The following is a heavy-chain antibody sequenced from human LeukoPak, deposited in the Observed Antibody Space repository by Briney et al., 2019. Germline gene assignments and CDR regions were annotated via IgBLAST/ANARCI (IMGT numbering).Heavy chain of an antibody. V-gene: IGHV3-48*02. Sequence: PGGSLRPSFAASGFIFSTYSMNWVGQAPGKGLEWVSYISGSFNTIYYADSVKGRFTISRDNAKNSLYLQRNSLRDEDTAVYYCARVGSAWFFDYWGQGTLVTVSS. J-gene: IGHJ4*02. D-gene: IGHD6-19*01. CDR2: ISGSFNTI. CDR3: ARVGSAWFFDY. CDR1: GFIFSTYS.